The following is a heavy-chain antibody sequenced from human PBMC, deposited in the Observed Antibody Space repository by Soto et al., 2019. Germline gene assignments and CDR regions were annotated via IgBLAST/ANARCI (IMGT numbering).Heavy chain of an antibody. CDR1: GFTFSSYS. D-gene: IGHD2-21*02. CDR3: ASPIVVVTASTLEGHY. J-gene: IGHJ4*01. V-gene: IGHV3-30-3*01. CDR2: ISYDGINK. Sequence: PGGSLRLSCAASGFTFSSYSIHWVRQAPCKGLEWVAVISYDGINKYYADSVKGRFTISRDNSKNTLYLQMNSLRAEDTAVYYCASPIVVVTASTLEGHYGGHGTLVTVS.